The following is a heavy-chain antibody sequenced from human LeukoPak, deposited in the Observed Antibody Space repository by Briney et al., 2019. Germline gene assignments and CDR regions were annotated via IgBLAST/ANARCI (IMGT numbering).Heavy chain of an antibody. Sequence: ASVKVSCKASGYTFTSYDINWVRQATGQGLEWMGWMNPNSGNTGYAQKFQGRVTMTRNTSISTAYMELSSLRSEDTAVYYCARDYHYDSSGYYYPNLPTSFDYWGQGTLVTVSS. V-gene: IGHV1-8*01. J-gene: IGHJ4*02. CDR1: GYTFTSYD. CDR3: ARDYHYDSSGYYYPNLPTSFDY. D-gene: IGHD3-22*01. CDR2: MNPNSGNT.